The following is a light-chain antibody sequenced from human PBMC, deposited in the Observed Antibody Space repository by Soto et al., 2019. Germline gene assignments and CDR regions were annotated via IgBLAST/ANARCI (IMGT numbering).Light chain of an antibody. CDR2: GAS. CDR1: QSRGSNF. J-gene: IGKJ1*01. CDR3: QQYHMSPFT. Sequence: EIVLTQSPGTLSLSPGERATLSCKASQSRGSNFLAWYQQKPGQAPRLLIYGASTRATGIPARFSGSGSGTDFTLTISRLEPDDLAVYYCQQYHMSPFTFGQGTKVDI. V-gene: IGKV3-20*01.